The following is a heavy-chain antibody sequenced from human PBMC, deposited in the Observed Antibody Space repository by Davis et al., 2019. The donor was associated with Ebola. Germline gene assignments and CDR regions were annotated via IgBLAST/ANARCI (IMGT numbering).Heavy chain of an antibody. V-gene: IGHV3-33*01. D-gene: IGHD3-10*01. CDR2: IWYDGSNK. Sequence: GESLKISCAASGFTFSSYGMHWVRQAPGKGLEWVAVIWYDGSNKYYADSVKGRFTISRDNSKNTLYLQMNSLRAEDTAVYYCAREGRVQGLISAGMDVWGQGTTVTVSS. CDR3: AREGRVQGLISAGMDV. J-gene: IGHJ6*02. CDR1: GFTFSSYG.